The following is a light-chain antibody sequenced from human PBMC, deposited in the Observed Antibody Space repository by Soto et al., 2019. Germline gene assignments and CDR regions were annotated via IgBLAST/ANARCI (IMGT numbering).Light chain of an antibody. CDR2: DAS. Sequence: DIQMTQSPSSLSPSVGDRVTITCRASRSISDWLAWYQQKPGKAPELLIFDASNLKSGVSSRFSGSGSGTEFTLTITTLQPEDVGMYYCQQCHATPLTCGQGTRLEIK. J-gene: IGKJ5*01. CDR3: QQCHATPLT. CDR1: RSISDW. V-gene: IGKV1-5*01.